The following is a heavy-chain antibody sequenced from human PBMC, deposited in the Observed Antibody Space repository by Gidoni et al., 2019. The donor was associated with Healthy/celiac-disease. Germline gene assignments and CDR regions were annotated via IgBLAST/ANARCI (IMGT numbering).Heavy chain of an antibody. J-gene: IGHJ4*02. CDR1: GFTFSSYA. Sequence: QVQLVESGGGVVQPGRSLRLSCAASGFTFSSYAMHWVRQAPGKGLEWVAVISYDGSNKYYADSVKGRFTISRDNSKNTLYLQMNSLRAEDTAVYYCARGPSRYSGYDWGQYFDYWGQGTLVTVSS. CDR3: ARGPSRYSGYDWGQYFDY. D-gene: IGHD5-12*01. CDR2: ISYDGSNK. V-gene: IGHV3-30*01.